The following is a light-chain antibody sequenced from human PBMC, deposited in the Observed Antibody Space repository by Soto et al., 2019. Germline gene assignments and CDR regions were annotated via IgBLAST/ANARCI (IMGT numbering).Light chain of an antibody. CDR2: YTS. Sequence: EVVFTQCPATLSLSPGERSTLSCMASQGVISNFLTWYQQKPAQAPRLLSYYTSNRVTGIPDMFSGSGSGTVFTSTISRLEPEDFAVDYCQQNGALPPTFGQGTKVEIK. J-gene: IGKJ1*01. CDR3: QQNGALPPT. V-gene: IGKV3-20*01. CDR1: QGVISNF.